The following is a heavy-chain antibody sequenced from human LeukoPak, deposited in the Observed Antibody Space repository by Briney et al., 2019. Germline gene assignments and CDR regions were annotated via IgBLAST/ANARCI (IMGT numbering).Heavy chain of an antibody. CDR3: ARGYSSGWYPHEDAFDI. Sequence: GASVKVSCKASGYTFTGYYMHWVRQAPGQGLEWMGWINPNSGGTNYAQKFQGRVTMTRDTSISTAYMELSRLRSDDTAVYYCARGYSSGWYPHEDAFDIWGQGTMVTVSS. J-gene: IGHJ3*02. D-gene: IGHD6-19*01. V-gene: IGHV1-2*02. CDR2: INPNSGGT. CDR1: GYTFTGYY.